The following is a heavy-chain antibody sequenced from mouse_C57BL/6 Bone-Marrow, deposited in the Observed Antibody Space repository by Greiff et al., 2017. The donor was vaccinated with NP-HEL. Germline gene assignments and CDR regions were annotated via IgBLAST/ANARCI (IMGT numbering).Heavy chain of an antibody. D-gene: IGHD1-1*01. V-gene: IGHV1-50*01. Sequence: QVQLKQPGAELVKPGASVKLSCKASGYTFTSYWMQWVKQRPGQGLEWIGEIDPSDSYTNYNQKFKGKATLTVDTSSSTAYMQLSSLTSEDSAVYYCAFYGSSYYYAMDYWGQGTSVTVSS. J-gene: IGHJ4*01. CDR3: AFYGSSYYYAMDY. CDR1: GYTFTSYW. CDR2: IDPSDSYT.